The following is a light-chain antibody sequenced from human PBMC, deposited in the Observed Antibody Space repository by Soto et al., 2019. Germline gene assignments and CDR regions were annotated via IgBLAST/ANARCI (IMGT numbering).Light chain of an antibody. Sequence: DIQMTQSPSSLSASVGDRVTITCRASQGIGNDLGWYQQKPGNAPKRLIFAASSLQSGVPSRFSCSESGTEFTLTIISLQPEDFETYYGQQYNSYPLTFGGGTKVAVK. J-gene: IGKJ4*01. V-gene: IGKV1-17*01. CDR3: QQYNSYPLT. CDR2: AAS. CDR1: QGIGND.